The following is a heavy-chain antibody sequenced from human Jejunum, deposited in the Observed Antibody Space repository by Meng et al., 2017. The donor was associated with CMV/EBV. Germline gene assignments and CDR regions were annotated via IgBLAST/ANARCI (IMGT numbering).Heavy chain of an antibody. D-gene: IGHD2-2*01. CDR1: FSFNSYW. Sequence: FSFNSYWMSWVRQAPGKGLEWVATIKSDGSQKHYVDSVKGRFTISRDNAKNSLHLQMDSLRAEDTAVYHCARDCSTNCPFQPRGDYWGQGTLVTVSS. J-gene: IGHJ4*02. CDR3: ARDCSTNCPFQPRGDY. CDR2: IKSDGSQK. V-gene: IGHV3-7*01.